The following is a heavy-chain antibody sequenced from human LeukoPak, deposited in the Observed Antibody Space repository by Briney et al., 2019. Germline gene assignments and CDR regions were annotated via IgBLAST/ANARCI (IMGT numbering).Heavy chain of an antibody. D-gene: IGHD4-17*01. Sequence: PGGSLTLSCAASGFTFRSYAMSWVRQAPGKGLEGVSAISGSGGSTYYAHSVKGRFTISRDNSKNTLYLQMSSLRAEDTAVYYCAKDGDYAVYNWFDPWGQGTLVTVSS. J-gene: IGHJ5*02. CDR2: ISGSGGST. V-gene: IGHV3-23*01. CDR1: GFTFRSYA. CDR3: AKDGDYAVYNWFDP.